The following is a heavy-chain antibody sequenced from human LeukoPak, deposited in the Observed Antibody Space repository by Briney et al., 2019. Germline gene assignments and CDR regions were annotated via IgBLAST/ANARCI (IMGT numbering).Heavy chain of an antibody. J-gene: IGHJ4*02. CDR3: TTDTGSPKPYYFDY. Sequence: GGSLRLSCAASGFKFSNTWMSWVRQAPGKGPEWVGRIKSNDGGTTEYAAPVKGRFTISRDDSQNTLYLQINNLKTEDTAVYYCTTDTGSPKPYYFDYWGQGALVTVSS. CDR1: GFKFSNTW. CDR2: IKSNDGGTT. D-gene: IGHD1-26*01. V-gene: IGHV3-15*05.